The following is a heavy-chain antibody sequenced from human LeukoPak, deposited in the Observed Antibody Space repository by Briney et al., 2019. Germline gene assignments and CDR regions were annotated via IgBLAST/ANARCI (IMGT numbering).Heavy chain of an antibody. J-gene: IGHJ4*02. CDR1: GVSITSSTYF. CDR3: AIHQYSSSWYYDY. Sequence: SETLSLTCSVSGVSITSSTYFWSWIRQPAGKALEWIGRMDFSGSTNYNPSLRSRVTLSVDTSKNQFSLKLSSVTAADTAVYYCAIHQYSSSWYYDYWGQGTLVTVSS. CDR2: MDFSGST. D-gene: IGHD6-13*01. V-gene: IGHV4-61*02.